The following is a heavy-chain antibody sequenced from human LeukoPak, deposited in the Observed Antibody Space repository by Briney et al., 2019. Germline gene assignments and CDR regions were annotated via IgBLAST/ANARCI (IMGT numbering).Heavy chain of an antibody. CDR1: GFGFSSYD. CDR3: AKGKINHNGAFDI. J-gene: IGHJ3*02. V-gene: IGHV3-23*01. CDR2: ISGSVSGFGSPT. Sequence: GGSLRLSCAASGFGFSSYDMSWVRQSPGKGLEWVSAISGSVSGFGSPTKYADSVKGRFTISRDNSKKTLYLQMNSLRAEDTAVYYCAKGKINHNGAFDIWGQGTVVTVSS. D-gene: IGHD2-8*01.